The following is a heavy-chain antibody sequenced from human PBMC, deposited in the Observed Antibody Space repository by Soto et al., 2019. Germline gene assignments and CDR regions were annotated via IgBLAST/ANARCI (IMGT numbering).Heavy chain of an antibody. CDR1: GFTFSSYS. V-gene: IGHV3-21*01. CDR3: ARAVATMIYLGY. J-gene: IGHJ4*02. CDR2: ISSSSSYI. D-gene: IGHD3-22*01. Sequence: SGGSLRLSCAASGFTFSSYSMNWVRQAPGKGLEWVSSISSSSSYIYYADSVKGRFTSSRDNAKNSLYLQMNSLRAEDTAVYYCARAVATMIYLGYWGQGTLVTVSS.